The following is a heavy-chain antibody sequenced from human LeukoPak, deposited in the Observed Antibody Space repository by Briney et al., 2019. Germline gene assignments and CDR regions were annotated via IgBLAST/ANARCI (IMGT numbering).Heavy chain of an antibody. CDR3: ARAVVPGSWALDV. Sequence: GGSLRLSCAASGFTFSSYGMHWVRQAPGKGLEWVAATGKDGRIKYYADSVKGRCTISRDNSENTLFLQMNSLRVEDTAMYYCARAVVPGSWALDVWGQGTMITVSS. CDR2: TGKDGRIK. V-gene: IGHV3-30*03. D-gene: IGHD2-15*01. CDR1: GFTFSSYG. J-gene: IGHJ3*01.